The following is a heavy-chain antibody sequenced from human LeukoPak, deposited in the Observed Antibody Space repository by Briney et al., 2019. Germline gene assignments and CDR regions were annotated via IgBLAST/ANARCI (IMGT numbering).Heavy chain of an antibody. J-gene: IGHJ6*02. CDR3: ARLEPPAYYGDYDGYYYGMDV. CDR2: IYYSGST. Sequence: SEILSLTCTVSGGSISSYYWSWIRQPPGKGLEWIGYIYYSGSTNYNPSLKSRVTISVDTSKNQFSLKLSSVTAADTAVYYCARLEPPAYYGDYDGYYYGMDVWGQGTTVTVSS. D-gene: IGHD4-17*01. V-gene: IGHV4-59*08. CDR1: GGSISSYY.